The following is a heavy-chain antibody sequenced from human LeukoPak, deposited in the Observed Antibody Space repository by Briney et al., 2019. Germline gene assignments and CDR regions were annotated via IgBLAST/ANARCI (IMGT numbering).Heavy chain of an antibody. J-gene: IGHJ4*02. V-gene: IGHV3-30-3*01. CDR3: ARCRENDFWSGSPVDY. CDR1: GFTFSNYA. D-gene: IGHD3-3*01. CDR2: ISSDGSNK. Sequence: PGGSLRLSCAASGFTFSNYAMAWVRQAPGKGLEWLAVISSDGSNKYYADSVKGRFTISRDNSKTTLFVQMNSLRVEDTAVYYCARCRENDFWSGSPVDYWGQGTLVTVSS.